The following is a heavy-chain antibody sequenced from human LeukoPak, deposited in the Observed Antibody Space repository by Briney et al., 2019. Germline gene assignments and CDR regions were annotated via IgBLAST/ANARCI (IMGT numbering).Heavy chain of an antibody. D-gene: IGHD2-15*01. CDR2: ISYEGSNK. CDR3: ARALCSGGSCYSHY. J-gene: IGHJ4*02. Sequence: GGSLRLSCAASGFTFSSYAMHWVRQAPGKGLEWVAVISYEGSNKYYADSVKGRFTISRDNSKTTLYLQMNSLRAEDTAVSYCARALCSGGSCYSHYWGQGTLVTVSS. CDR1: GFTFSSYA. V-gene: IGHV3-30-3*01.